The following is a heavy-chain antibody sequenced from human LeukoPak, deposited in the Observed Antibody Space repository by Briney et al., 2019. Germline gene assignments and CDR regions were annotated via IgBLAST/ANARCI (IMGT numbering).Heavy chain of an antibody. D-gene: IGHD2-2*01. Sequence: SGGSLRLSCTAPGFTFGDYAMSWFRQAPGKGLEWVGFIRSKAYGGTTEYAASVKGRFTISRDDSKSIAYLQMNSLKTEDTAVYYCTRGRGVCSSTSCQPYGMDVWGQGTTVTVSS. J-gene: IGHJ6*02. CDR3: TRGRGVCSSTSCQPYGMDV. V-gene: IGHV3-49*03. CDR1: GFTFGDYA. CDR2: IRSKAYGGTT.